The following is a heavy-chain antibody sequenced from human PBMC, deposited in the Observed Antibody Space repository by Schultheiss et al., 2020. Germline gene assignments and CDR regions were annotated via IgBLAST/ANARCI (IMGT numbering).Heavy chain of an antibody. CDR2: ISPGSSYT. J-gene: IGHJ6*02. CDR1: GFTFSEYY. D-gene: IGHD3-16*01. Sequence: GGSLRLSCAASGFTFSEYYLRWIRRAPGRGLEWVSYISPGSSYTNSPDSVKGRFTISRDNAESSLYLQMNSLRAEDTAVYYCARVPPFMIGGVTYYYGMDVWGQGTAVTVSS. CDR3: ARVPPFMIGGVTYYYGMDV. V-gene: IGHV3-11*05.